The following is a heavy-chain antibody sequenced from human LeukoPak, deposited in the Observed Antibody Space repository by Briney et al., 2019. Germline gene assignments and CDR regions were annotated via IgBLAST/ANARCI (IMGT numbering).Heavy chain of an antibody. CDR3: ARDISSGYYDAFDI. J-gene: IGHJ3*02. Sequence: GGSLRLSCAASGFTVSSNYMSWLRQAPGKGLEWVSIIYSGGSTYYADSVKGRFTISRDNSKNTLYIQMNSLRAEDTAVYYCARDISSGYYDAFDIWGQGTMVTVSS. D-gene: IGHD3-22*01. V-gene: IGHV3-66*01. CDR2: IYSGGST. CDR1: GFTVSSNY.